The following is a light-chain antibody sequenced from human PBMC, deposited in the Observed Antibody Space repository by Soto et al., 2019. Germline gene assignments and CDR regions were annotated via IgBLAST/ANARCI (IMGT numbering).Light chain of an antibody. J-gene: IGKJ1*01. CDR1: QSVSDN. Sequence: ETVMTQSPDTLSLSPGERATLSCRASQSVSDNLAWYQQRPGQGPRLLIYGASTRATGIPARFSGSGSGTEFTLTISSLQPDDFATYYCQQYNTYLTFGQGTKVDI. V-gene: IGKV3-15*01. CDR2: GAS. CDR3: QQYNTYLT.